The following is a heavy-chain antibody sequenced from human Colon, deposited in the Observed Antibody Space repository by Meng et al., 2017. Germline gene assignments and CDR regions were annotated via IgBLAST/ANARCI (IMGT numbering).Heavy chain of an antibody. J-gene: IGHJ4*02. Sequence: GGSLRLSCAASDFIVTSDYMFWVRQAPGKGLEWVSVIYNGGSTFYTDSVKGRFTISRDNSKNTLYLQMNRLRAEDTAVYYCASPLGYWGQGTLVTVSS. CDR3: ASPLGY. CDR1: DFIVTSDY. V-gene: IGHV3-53*01. CDR2: IYNGGST. D-gene: IGHD3-10*01.